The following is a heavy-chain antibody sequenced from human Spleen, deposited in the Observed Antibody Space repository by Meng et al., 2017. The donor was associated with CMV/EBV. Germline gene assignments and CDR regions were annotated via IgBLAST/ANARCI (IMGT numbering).Heavy chain of an antibody. CDR3: AKASGAYCSGGSCYLDN. V-gene: IGHV3-21*04. CDR1: GFTFSSYS. Sequence: GESLKISCAASGFTFSSYSMNWVRQAPGKGLEWVSSISSSSSYIYYADSVKGRFTISRDNAKNSLYLQMNSLRAEDTAVYYCAKASGAYCSGGSCYLDNWGLGTLVTVSS. J-gene: IGHJ4*02. D-gene: IGHD2-15*01. CDR2: ISSSSSYI.